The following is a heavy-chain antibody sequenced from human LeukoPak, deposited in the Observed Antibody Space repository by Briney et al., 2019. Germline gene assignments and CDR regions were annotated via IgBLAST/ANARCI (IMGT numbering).Heavy chain of an antibody. D-gene: IGHD2-2*01. Sequence: PSETLSLTCTVSGGSISSYYWSWIRQPAGKGLEWIGRIYTSGSTNYNPSLKSRVTMSVDTSKNQFSLKLSSVTAADTAVYYCARERYCSSTSCYGAFDIWGQGTMVTVSS. CDR2: IYTSGST. J-gene: IGHJ3*02. CDR3: ARERYCSSTSCYGAFDI. CDR1: GGSISSYY. V-gene: IGHV4-4*07.